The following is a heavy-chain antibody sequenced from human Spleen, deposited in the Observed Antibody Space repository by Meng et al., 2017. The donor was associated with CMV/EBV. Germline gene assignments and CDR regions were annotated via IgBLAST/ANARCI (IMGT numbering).Heavy chain of an antibody. CDR2: ISSSGTTI. CDR1: GFTFSSYS. Sequence: GESLKISCAASGFTFSSYSMNWVRQAPGKGLEWVSYISSSGTTIHYADSVKGRFTISRDNSKNTLYLDMNSLRAEDTAIYYCAKHYCTSASCYGNYFEYWGQGTLVTVSS. V-gene: IGHV3-48*01. J-gene: IGHJ4*02. D-gene: IGHD2-2*01. CDR3: AKHYCTSASCYGNYFEY.